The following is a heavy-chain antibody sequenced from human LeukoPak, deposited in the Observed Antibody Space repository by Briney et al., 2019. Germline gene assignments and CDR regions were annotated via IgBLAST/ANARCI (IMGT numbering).Heavy chain of an antibody. D-gene: IGHD2-15*01. CDR1: GGSITSIHYY. Sequence: SETLSLTCTVSGGSITSIHYYWGWIRQPPWKGLEGVGNIYYFGSTYYNPSLRSRVTISVDTSKNQFSLKLSSVTAADTALYYCARMTCGGGTCWWFDPWGQGTLVTVSS. CDR2: IYYFGST. CDR3: ARMTCGGGTCWWFDP. J-gene: IGHJ5*02. V-gene: IGHV4-39*01.